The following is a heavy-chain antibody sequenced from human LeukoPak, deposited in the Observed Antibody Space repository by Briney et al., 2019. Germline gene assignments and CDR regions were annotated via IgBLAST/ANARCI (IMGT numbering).Heavy chain of an antibody. J-gene: IGHJ4*02. Sequence: GASVKVSCKASGYTFTSYYMHWVRQAPGQGLEWMGVINPGGTGTSYAQKFQGRVTITRNTSISTAYMELSSLRSEDTAVYYCARLYDSSGYDPSLFDYWGQGTLVTVSS. CDR2: INPGGTGT. CDR3: ARLYDSSGYDPSLFDY. D-gene: IGHD3-22*01. CDR1: GYTFTSYY. V-gene: IGHV1-46*01.